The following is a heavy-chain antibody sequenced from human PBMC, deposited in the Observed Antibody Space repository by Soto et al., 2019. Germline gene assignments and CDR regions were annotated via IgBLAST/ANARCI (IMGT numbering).Heavy chain of an antibody. Sequence: VQMVQSGAELKTPGASVKVSCMASGFSFNTYGITWVRKAPGQGLDWMGWINTYNGNTVYAQNFQGRLTMTTDTSTTTAYMELRSLKSDDTAMYYCARAVLPYNWIPFDYCCPGTLVTVSS. D-gene: IGHD1-20*01. CDR3: ARAVLPYNWIPFDY. V-gene: IGHV1-18*04. J-gene: IGHJ4*02. CDR2: INTYNGNT. CDR1: GFSFNTYG.